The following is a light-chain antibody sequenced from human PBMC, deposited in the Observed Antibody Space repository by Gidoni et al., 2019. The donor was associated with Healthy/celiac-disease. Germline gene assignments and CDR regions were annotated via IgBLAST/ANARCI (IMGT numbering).Light chain of an antibody. Sequence: EIVLTQSPATLSWSPGERATLSCRASQSVSSYLAWYQQKPGQAPRLLIYDASNRATGIPARFSGSGSGTDFTLTISSLEPEDFAVYYCQQRSNWPCSFGQGTKLEIK. V-gene: IGKV3-11*01. CDR2: DAS. CDR3: QQRSNWPCS. CDR1: QSVSSY. J-gene: IGKJ2*04.